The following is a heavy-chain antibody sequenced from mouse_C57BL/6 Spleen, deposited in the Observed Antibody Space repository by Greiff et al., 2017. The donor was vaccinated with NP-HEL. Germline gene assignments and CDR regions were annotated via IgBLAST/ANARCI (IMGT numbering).Heavy chain of an antibody. Sequence: EVQLQQSGPELVKPGASVKISCKASGYSFTDYYMNWVKQSNGKSLEWIGVINPNYGTTSYNQKFKGKATFTVDKSSSTAYMQLNSLTSEDSAVYYCARLGYSTSWFAYWGQGTLVTVSA. J-gene: IGHJ3*01. CDR3: ARLGYSTSWFAY. V-gene: IGHV1-39*01. D-gene: IGHD2-5*01. CDR1: GYSFTDYY. CDR2: INPNYGTT.